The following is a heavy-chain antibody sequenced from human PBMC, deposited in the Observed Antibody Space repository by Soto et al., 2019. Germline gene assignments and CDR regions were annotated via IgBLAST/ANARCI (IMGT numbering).Heavy chain of an antibody. V-gene: IGHV2-5*02. CDR2: IYWDDDK. D-gene: IGHD3-3*01. Sequence: QITLKESGPTLVKPTQTLTLTCTFSGFSLSTSGVGVGWIRQPPGKALEWLALIYWDDDKRYSPSLKSRLTITKDTSKRQVALTMTYVDPVDTATYYCARNTIFGGLYAFDIWGQGTMVTVSS. J-gene: IGHJ3*02. CDR1: GFSLSTSGVG. CDR3: ARNTIFGGLYAFDI.